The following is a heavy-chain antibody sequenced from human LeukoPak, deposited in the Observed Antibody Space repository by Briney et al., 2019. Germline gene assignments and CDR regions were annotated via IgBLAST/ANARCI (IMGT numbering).Heavy chain of an antibody. D-gene: IGHD6-19*01. Sequence: GAPLKISCMASGYIITSYWICCVRQMPGKNLEWMGIIYHDNSDTKYNPSFQGQVTISADKSISTAYLQWSSLKASDTAMYYCARLDGSGWSNYYYCYGMDVWGQGTTVTVSS. CDR1: GYIITSYW. CDR2: IYHDNSDT. J-gene: IGHJ6*02. CDR3: ARLDGSGWSNYYYCYGMDV. V-gene: IGHV5-51*01.